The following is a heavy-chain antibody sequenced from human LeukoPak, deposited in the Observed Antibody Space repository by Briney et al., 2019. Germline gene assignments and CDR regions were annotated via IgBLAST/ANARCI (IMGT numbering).Heavy chain of an antibody. D-gene: IGHD3-22*01. CDR2: VYSSGRT. Sequence: TSETLSLTCIISGGSINGYYWNWIRQSAGKGLEWIGRVYSSGRTKYNPSLESRVTMSLEAPKKQLSLKLTSVTAADTAVYYCARGKYDASGYYQQFEFWGQGTRVTVSS. J-gene: IGHJ4*02. CDR3: ARGKYDASGYYQQFEF. V-gene: IGHV4-4*07. CDR1: GGSINGYY.